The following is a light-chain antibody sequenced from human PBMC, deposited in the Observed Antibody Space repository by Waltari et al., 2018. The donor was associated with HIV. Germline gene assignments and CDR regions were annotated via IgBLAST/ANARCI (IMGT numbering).Light chain of an antibody. Sequence: QPKMTLAPSAPKTPGPRQTRSSSGSQPHRGNNFPYWYQHIPGAAPRLGMARNDQRPAGVPDRFSGTKSGTSAFLAITNLRLDDEATYVCASWDDNLRHWVFGGGTKLTVL. J-gene: IGLJ3*02. CDR2: RND. CDR3: ASWDDNLRHWV. CDR1: QPHRGNNF. V-gene: IGLV1-47*01.